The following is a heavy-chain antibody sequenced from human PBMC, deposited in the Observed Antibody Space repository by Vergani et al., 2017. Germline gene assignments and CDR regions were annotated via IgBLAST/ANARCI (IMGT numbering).Heavy chain of an antibody. CDR1: GFTFDDYA. CDR3: ARGSVLRFLEWLLTSDYMDV. CDR2: ISWNSGSI. Sequence: EVQLVESGGGLVQPGRSLRLSCAASGFTFDDYAMHWVRQAPGKGLEWVSGISWNSGSIGYADSVKGRFTISRDNSKNTLYLQMNSLRAEDTAVYYCARGSVLRFLEWLLTSDYMDVWGKGTTVTVSS. D-gene: IGHD3-3*01. J-gene: IGHJ6*03. V-gene: IGHV3-9*01.